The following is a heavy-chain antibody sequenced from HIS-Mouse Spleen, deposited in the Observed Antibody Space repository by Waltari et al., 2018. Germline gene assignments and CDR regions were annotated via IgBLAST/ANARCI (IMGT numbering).Heavy chain of an antibody. D-gene: IGHD4-4*01. J-gene: IGHJ4*02. CDR2: MNPNSGNT. V-gene: IGHV1-8*01. CDR1: GYTYPIYD. Sequence: QVQLVQSGAEVKKPGASVKVYCKACGYTYPIYDTNRVRQATGQGIEWMGWMNPNSGNTGYAQKFQGRVTMTRNTSISTAYMELSSLRSEDTAVYYCARGHDYSNYFDYWGQGTLVTVSS. CDR3: ARGHDYSNYFDY.